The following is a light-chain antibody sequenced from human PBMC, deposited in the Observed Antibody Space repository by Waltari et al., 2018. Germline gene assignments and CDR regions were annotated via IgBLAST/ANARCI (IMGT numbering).Light chain of an antibody. J-gene: IGLJ1*01. CDR1: KLVTNF. CDR3: QAWDTLSAWV. Sequence: SYELTQPPSVSVSPGQTASITCSGDKLVTNFVSWYQQKPGQSPLLVMYHDSKRPSGIPERFSGSSYGPTATLTISGAPPIDEADYYCQAWDTLSAWVFGAGTKVNVI. CDR2: HDS. V-gene: IGLV3-1*01.